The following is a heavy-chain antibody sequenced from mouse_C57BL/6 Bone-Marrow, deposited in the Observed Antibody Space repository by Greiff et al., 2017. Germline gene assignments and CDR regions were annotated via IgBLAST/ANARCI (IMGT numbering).Heavy chain of an antibody. CDR2: IYPGSGST. D-gene: IGHD2-3*01. J-gene: IGHJ2*01. CDR1: GYTFTSYW. Sequence: QVQLQQPGAELVKPGASVKMSCKASGYTFTSYWITWVKQRPGQGLEWIGDIYPGSGSTNYNEKFKSKATLTVDKSSSTAYMQLSSLTSEDSAVYYCAREGYDYLDYWGQGTTLTVSS. V-gene: IGHV1-55*01. CDR3: AREGYDYLDY.